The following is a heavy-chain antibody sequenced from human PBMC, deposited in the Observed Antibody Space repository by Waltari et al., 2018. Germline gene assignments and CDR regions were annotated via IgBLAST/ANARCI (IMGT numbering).Heavy chain of an antibody. CDR3: ARETAAGTSYYYYMDV. V-gene: IGHV4-38-2*02. D-gene: IGHD6-13*01. CDR1: GYSISSGYY. J-gene: IGHJ6*03. Sequence: QVQLQESGPGLVKPSETLSLTCTVSGYSISSGYYWGWIRQHPGKGLEWIGSIYHSGSTYYNPSLKSRVTISVDTSKNQFSLKLSSVTAADTAVYYCARETAAGTSYYYYMDVWGKGTTVTVSS. CDR2: IYHSGST.